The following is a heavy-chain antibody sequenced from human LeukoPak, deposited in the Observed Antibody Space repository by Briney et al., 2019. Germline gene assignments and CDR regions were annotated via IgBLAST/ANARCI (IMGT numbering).Heavy chain of an antibody. CDR3: ATRDFGSDAFDI. V-gene: IGHV5-10-1*04. Sequence: GESLRISCKGSGNSFTSYWISWVRQMPGKGLEWMGRIDPSDSYTNYSPSFQGQVTISADKSISTAYLQWSSLKASDTAMYYCATRDFGSDAFDIWGQGTMVTVSS. CDR2: IDPSDSYT. D-gene: IGHD3-16*01. CDR1: GNSFTSYW. J-gene: IGHJ3*02.